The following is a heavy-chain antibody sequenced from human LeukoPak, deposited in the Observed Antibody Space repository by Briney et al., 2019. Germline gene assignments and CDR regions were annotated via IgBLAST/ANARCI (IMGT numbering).Heavy chain of an antibody. CDR1: GFTLSDAW. CDR3: TTVRGRSNYFDF. CDR2: SKSKTDGGTT. J-gene: IGHJ4*02. V-gene: IGHV3-15*05. Sequence: NPGGSLRLSCAVSGFTLSDAWMSWVSHAPGKGLEWVGRSKSKTDGGTTDYAAPVKGRFTISRDDSENTLYLQMNSLKTEDTAVYYCTTVRGRSNYFDFWGQGTLVTVSS. D-gene: IGHD1-26*01.